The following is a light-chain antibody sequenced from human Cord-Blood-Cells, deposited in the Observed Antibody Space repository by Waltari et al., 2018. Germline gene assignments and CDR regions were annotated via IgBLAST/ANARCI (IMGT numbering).Light chain of an antibody. V-gene: IGKV1-39*01. CDR2: AAS. J-gene: IGKJ1*01. CDR1: QSLSSY. CDR3: QQSYSTPWT. Sequence: DIQMTQSPSSLSASVGDRVTITCRASQSLSSYLNWYQQKPGKAPKLLIYAASSLQSGVPSRFSGGGSGTDFTLTISSLQPEDFATYDCQQSYSTPWTFGQGTKVEIK.